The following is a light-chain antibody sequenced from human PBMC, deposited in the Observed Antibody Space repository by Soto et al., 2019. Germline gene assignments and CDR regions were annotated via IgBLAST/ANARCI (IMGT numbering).Light chain of an antibody. CDR3: QQSITYPWT. CDR2: RAS. CDR1: QNIDMY. V-gene: IGKV1-5*03. Sequence: DIQMTQSPSTLSASAGDRVTITCRASQNIDMYLAWYQQKPGQAPSILLYRASSLQSGVPSRFSGSGSGTEFTLTISSLQPDDFATYYCQQSITYPWTFGQGTKVDIK. J-gene: IGKJ1*01.